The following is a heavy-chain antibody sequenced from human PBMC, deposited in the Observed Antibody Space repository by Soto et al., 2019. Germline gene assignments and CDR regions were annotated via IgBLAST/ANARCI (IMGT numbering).Heavy chain of an antibody. CDR2: ISWNSGSI. V-gene: IGHV3-9*01. CDR3: AKELPYYYGSGSSGSMDV. Sequence: GGSLRLSCAASGFTFDDYAMHWVRQAPGKGLEWVSGISWNSGSIGYADSVKGRFTISRDNAKNSLYLQMNSLRAEDTALYYCAKELPYYYGSGSSGSMDVWGQGTRVTVAS. D-gene: IGHD3-10*01. CDR1: GFTFDDYA. J-gene: IGHJ6*02.